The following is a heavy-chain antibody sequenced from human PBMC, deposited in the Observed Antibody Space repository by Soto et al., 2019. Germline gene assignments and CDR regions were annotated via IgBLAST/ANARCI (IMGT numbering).Heavy chain of an antibody. V-gene: IGHV1-69*01. D-gene: IGHD3-10*01. CDR3: ARNREDYGSGNYFNRIDF. CDR1: GGIFSTYA. Sequence: QVQLVQSGAEVKKPGSSVKVSCKASGGIFSTYAISWLRQAPGQGLEWMGGIIPIFGTPNYAQRFQGRVTITADESTGTAYMELGRMGSEETAVYYCARNREDYGSGNYFNRIDFWGQGTLVTVSS. CDR2: IIPIFGTP. J-gene: IGHJ4*02.